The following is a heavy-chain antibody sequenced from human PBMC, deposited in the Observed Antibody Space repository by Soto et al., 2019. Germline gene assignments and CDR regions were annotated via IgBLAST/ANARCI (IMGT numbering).Heavy chain of an antibody. D-gene: IGHD3-22*01. V-gene: IGHV3-23*01. CDR1: GFTFSSYT. CDR2: ISGGGLST. CDR3: AKDLGYDSGGSYSNAFDI. Sequence: LRLSCAASGFTFSSYTLSWVRQAPGKGLEWVSSISGGGLSTYYAESVKGRFTVSRDNSKNTVYLQMSGLRAEDTAVYYCAKDLGYDSGGSYSNAFDIWGQGTMVTVSS. J-gene: IGHJ3*02.